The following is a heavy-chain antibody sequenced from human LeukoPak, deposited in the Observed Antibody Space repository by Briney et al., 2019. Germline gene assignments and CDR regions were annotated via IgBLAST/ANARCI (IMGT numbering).Heavy chain of an antibody. V-gene: IGHV3-21*01. CDR3: ARDYYDILTGYYTSLSHFDY. CDR2: ISSSSSYI. J-gene: IGHJ4*02. CDR1: GFTFSSYS. D-gene: IGHD3-9*01. Sequence: GGSLRPSCAASGFTFSSYSMNWVRQAPGKGLEWVSSISSSSSYIYYADSVKGRFTISRDNAKNSLYLQMNSLRAEDTAVYYCARDYYDILTGYYTSLSHFDYWGQGTLVTVSS.